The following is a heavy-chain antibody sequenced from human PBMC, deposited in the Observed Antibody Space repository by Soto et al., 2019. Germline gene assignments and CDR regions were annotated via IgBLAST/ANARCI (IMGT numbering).Heavy chain of an antibody. D-gene: IGHD7-27*01. J-gene: IGHJ4*02. CDR3: ARIAVPGASY. CDR2: IYETGAT. Sequence: SETLSLTCSVSGGSISRGGYYWSWIRQHPGEGLEYIGYIYETGATYYKPSLKSRVSISADTSKNQFSPKLSSVTGADTAVYFCARIAVPGASYWGQGTLVTVSS. CDR1: GGSISRGGYY. V-gene: IGHV4-31*03.